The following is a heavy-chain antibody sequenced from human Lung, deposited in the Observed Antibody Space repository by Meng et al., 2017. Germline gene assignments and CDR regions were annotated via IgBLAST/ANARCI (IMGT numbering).Heavy chain of an antibody. J-gene: IGHJ4*02. Sequence: QEPLQHWGAGLLKPSETLSLPCVVSGGSFSDYYWSWIRQPPGKGLEWIGEINHSGSTNYNPSLESRATISVDTSQNNLSLKLSSVTAADSAVYYCARGPTTMAHDFDYWGQGTLVTVSS. CDR2: INHSGST. CDR3: ARGPTTMAHDFDY. V-gene: IGHV4-34*01. D-gene: IGHD4-11*01. CDR1: GGSFSDYY.